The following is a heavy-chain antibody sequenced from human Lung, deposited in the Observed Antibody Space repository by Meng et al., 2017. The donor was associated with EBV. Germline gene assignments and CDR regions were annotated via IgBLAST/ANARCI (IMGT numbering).Heavy chain of an antibody. CDR1: GYTFTSYD. V-gene: IGHV1-8*01. Sequence: QVHLLQSGAEVKKPGASVKVSCKASGYTFTSYDINWVRQGTGQGLEWMGWMNPNRGTTGYAQKFQGRVTMTRNISKSTAYMDLSSLRSEDTAVYYCATGVADFEYWGQGTLVTVSS. D-gene: IGHD6-19*01. J-gene: IGHJ4*02. CDR3: ATGVADFEY. CDR2: MNPNRGTT.